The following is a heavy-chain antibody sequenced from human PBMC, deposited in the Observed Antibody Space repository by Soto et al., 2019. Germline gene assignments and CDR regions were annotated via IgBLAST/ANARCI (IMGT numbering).Heavy chain of an antibody. CDR3: ARGRIAARTKPLDY. J-gene: IGHJ4*02. D-gene: IGHD6-6*01. V-gene: IGHV1-8*01. CDR1: GYTFTSYD. Sequence: QVQLVQSGAEVKKTGASVKVSCKASGYTFTSYDINWVRQATGQGLEWMGWMNPNSGNTGYAQKFQGRVTMTRNTSISTAYMELSSLRSEDTAVYYCARGRIAARTKPLDYWGQGTLVTVSS. CDR2: MNPNSGNT.